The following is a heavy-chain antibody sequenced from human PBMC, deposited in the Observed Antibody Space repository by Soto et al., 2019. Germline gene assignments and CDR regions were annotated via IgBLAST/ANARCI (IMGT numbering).Heavy chain of an antibody. D-gene: IGHD3-16*01. CDR3: ARGRFRRPWIDP. CDR1: GYTFSDYD. CDR2: MNPYSGNT. Sequence: QVQLVQSGAEVKKPGASVKVSCKASGYTFSDYDINWVRQAPGQGLEWMGWMNPYSGNTGYAQKFQGRVIMTIDTTVTTAYLELSSLTFEDTAIYYCARGRFRRPWIDPWGQGTLVTVSS. V-gene: IGHV1-8*01. J-gene: IGHJ5*02.